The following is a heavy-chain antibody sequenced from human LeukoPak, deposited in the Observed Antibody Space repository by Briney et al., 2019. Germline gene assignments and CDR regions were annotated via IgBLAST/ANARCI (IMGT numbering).Heavy chain of an antibody. D-gene: IGHD1-26*01. CDR2: ISGSGGST. CDR1: GFTFSSYA. Sequence: GGSLRLSCAASGFTFSSYAMSWVRQAPGKGLEWVSAISGSGGSTYYAHSVKRVFTISRDNSKNTLYLQMNSLRAEDTAVYYCAKDPWVGAPASYYYYGMDVWGQGTTVTVSS. V-gene: IGHV3-23*01. CDR3: AKDPWVGAPASYYYYGMDV. J-gene: IGHJ6*02.